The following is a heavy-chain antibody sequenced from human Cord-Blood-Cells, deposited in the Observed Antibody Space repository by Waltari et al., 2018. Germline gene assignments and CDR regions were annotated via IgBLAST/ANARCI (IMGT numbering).Heavy chain of an antibody. V-gene: IGHV2-5*02. J-gene: IGHJ4*02. CDR1: GFSLSTSGVG. Sequence: QITLKESGPTLVKPTQTLTLTCTFSGFSLSTSGVGGGWIRQPPRKALEWLALIYWDDDKRYSPSLKSRLTITKDTSKNQVVLTMTNMDPVDTATYYCVHRVPTGWRYGDYFDYWGQGTLVTVSS. D-gene: IGHD4-17*01. CDR2: IYWDDDK. CDR3: VHRVPTGWRYGDYFDY.